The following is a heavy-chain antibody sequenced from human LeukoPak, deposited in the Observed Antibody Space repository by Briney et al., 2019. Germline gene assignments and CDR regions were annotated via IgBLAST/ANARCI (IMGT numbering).Heavy chain of an antibody. CDR2: IGANGGGM. D-gene: IGHD3-10*01. CDR1: GLTFDNYA. V-gene: IGHV3-23*01. CDR3: AKGDFGYYYYMDD. J-gene: IGHJ6*03. Sequence: PGGSLRLSCVASGLTFDNYAVKWVRQAPGKGLEWVSTIGANGGGMYYADPVKGRFTISRDNSRHTVYLQMTTLRDDDTATYYCAKGDFGYYYYMDDWAKGTTVTVSS.